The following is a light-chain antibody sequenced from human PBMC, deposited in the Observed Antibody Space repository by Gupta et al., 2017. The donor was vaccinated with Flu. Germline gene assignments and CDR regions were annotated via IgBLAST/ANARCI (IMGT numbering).Light chain of an antibody. J-gene: IGLJ2*01. Sequence: SYVLTQPPSVSVAPGRTARITCGGNNIGTKSVHWYQQKPGQAPILVVCDDTDRPSGIPERFTGSNAGDTATLTSSRVEAGEEDGYYCQVWDSSTDHGVFGGETKLTGL. V-gene: IGLV3-21*02. CDR1: NIGTKS. CDR3: QVWDSSTDHGV. CDR2: DDT.